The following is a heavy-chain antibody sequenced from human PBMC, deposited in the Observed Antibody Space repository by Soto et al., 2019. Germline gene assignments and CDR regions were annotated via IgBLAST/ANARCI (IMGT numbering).Heavy chain of an antibody. Sequence: GGSLRLSCAASGFTFSSYSMNWVRQAPGKGLEWVSSISSSSSYIYYADSVKGRFTISRDNAKNSLYLQMNSLRAEDTAVYYCARVSEWLLYRYGYYGMDVWGQGTTVTVSS. CDR2: ISSSSSYI. J-gene: IGHJ6*02. CDR1: GFTFSSYS. V-gene: IGHV3-21*01. D-gene: IGHD3-3*01. CDR3: ARVSEWLLYRYGYYGMDV.